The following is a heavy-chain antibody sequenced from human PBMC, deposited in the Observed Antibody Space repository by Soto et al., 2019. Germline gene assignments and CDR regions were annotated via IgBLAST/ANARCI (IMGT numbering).Heavy chain of an antibody. D-gene: IGHD3-3*01. CDR3: ARSSGGNFGIIIEGSNWFDP. Sequence: ASVKVSCKAPGDTFTSYYLNWVRQAPGQGLEWMGVINPHGGSTKYAQKFQGRITMTRDTSRSTVYMELSSLRSDDTAIYYCARSSGGNFGIIIEGSNWFDPWGQGTLVTVSA. CDR2: INPHGGST. V-gene: IGHV1-46*01. J-gene: IGHJ5*02. CDR1: GDTFTSYY.